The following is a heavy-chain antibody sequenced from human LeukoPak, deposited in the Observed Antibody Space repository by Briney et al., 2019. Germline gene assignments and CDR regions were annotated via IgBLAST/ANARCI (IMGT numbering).Heavy chain of an antibody. CDR3: AKSRRYNGYVRDYYYYGMDV. V-gene: IGHV3-30*18. J-gene: IGHJ6*02. Sequence: GGSLRLSCAASGFTFSSYGMHWVRQAPGKGLEWVAVISYDGSNKYYADSVKGRFTISRDNSKNTLYLQMNSLRAEDTAVYYCAKSRRYNGYVRDYYYYGMDVWGQGTTVTVSS. D-gene: IGHD5-12*01. CDR2: ISYDGSNK. CDR1: GFTFSSYG.